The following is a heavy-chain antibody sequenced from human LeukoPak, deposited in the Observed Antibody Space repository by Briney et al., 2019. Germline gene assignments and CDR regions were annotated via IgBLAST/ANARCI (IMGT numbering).Heavy chain of an antibody. D-gene: IGHD3-10*01. Sequence: SETLSLTCTVSGGSISSSNYYWGWIRPPPGKGLEWIGTIYYGGSTYYNPSLKSRVTISVDTSKNQFSLKLSSVTAADTAVYFCAGVRGIISRNWFDPWGHGTLVTVSS. CDR1: GGSISSSNYY. CDR2: IYYGGST. V-gene: IGHV4-39*01. CDR3: AGVRGIISRNWFDP. J-gene: IGHJ5*02.